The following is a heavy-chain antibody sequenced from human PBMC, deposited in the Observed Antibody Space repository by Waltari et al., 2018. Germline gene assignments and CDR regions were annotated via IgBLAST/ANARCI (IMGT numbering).Heavy chain of an antibody. Sequence: EVQLVESGGGLVQPGGSLRLSCAASGFTFSSYWMHWVRQAPGKGLVWGSRISRDGSSTSYADSVKGRFTISRDNAKNTLYLQMNSLRAEDTAVYYCARELGGGTTPYYGMDVWGQGTTVTVSS. D-gene: IGHD1-7*01. V-gene: IGHV3-74*01. J-gene: IGHJ6*02. CDR3: ARELGGGTTPYYGMDV. CDR1: GFTFSSYW. CDR2: ISRDGSST.